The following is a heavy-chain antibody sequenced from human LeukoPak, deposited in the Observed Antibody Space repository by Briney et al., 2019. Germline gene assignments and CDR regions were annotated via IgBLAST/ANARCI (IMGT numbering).Heavy chain of an antibody. Sequence: GGSLRLSGAASGFTFSSYAMSWVRQAPGKGLEWVSAISGSGGSTYYADSVKGRFTISRDNSKNTLYLQMNSLRAEDTAVYYCAKDLEGSSSGTVYFDYWGQGTLVTVSS. CDR3: AKDLEGSSSGTVYFDY. CDR2: ISGSGGST. CDR1: GFTFSSYA. V-gene: IGHV3-23*01. J-gene: IGHJ4*02. D-gene: IGHD6-13*01.